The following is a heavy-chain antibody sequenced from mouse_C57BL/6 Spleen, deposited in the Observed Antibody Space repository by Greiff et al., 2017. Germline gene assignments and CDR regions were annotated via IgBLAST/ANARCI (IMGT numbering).Heavy chain of an antibody. J-gene: IGHJ2*01. V-gene: IGHV1-82*01. D-gene: IGHD2-3*01. Sequence: QVQLQQSGPELVKPGASVKISCKASGYAFSSSWMNWVKQRPGKGLEWIGRIYPGDGDTNYNGKFKGKATLTGDKSSSTAYMQLSSLTSEDSAVYFCARDGYYFDYWGQGTTLTVSS. CDR3: ARDGYYFDY. CDR2: IYPGDGDT. CDR1: GYAFSSSW.